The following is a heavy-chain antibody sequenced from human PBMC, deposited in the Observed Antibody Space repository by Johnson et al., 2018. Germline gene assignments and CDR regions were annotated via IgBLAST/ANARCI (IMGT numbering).Heavy chain of an antibody. D-gene: IGHD5-18*01. CDR3: ARASVDTAMVGAFDI. V-gene: IGHV4-59*07. Sequence: QVELQESGPGLVKSSDTLSLTCTVSGGSMSTYYWSWIRQPPGKGLEWIGYIFYGGSSKHNPSLKSRASISVDTGKNQFPLNPGSVTAADTAMYYCARASVDTAMVGAFDIWGQGTMVAVSS. J-gene: IGHJ3*02. CDR1: GGSMSTYY. CDR2: IFYGGSS.